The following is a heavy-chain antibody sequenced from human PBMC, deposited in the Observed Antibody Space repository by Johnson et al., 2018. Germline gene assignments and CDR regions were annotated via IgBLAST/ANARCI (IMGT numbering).Heavy chain of an antibody. CDR1: GYTFTSYD. CDR2: MNPNRGNT. J-gene: IGHJ6*03. Sequence: QVQLVQSGAEVKKPGASVKVSCKASGYTFTSYDINWVRQATGQGLEWMGWMNPNRGNTGYAQKFQGRVTMTRDTSISPAYMELSSRISEDTAVYYCVRKGVTIFGVVKGYMDVWGNGTTVTVSS. V-gene: IGHV1-8*01. CDR3: VRKGVTIFGVVKGYMDV. D-gene: IGHD3-3*01.